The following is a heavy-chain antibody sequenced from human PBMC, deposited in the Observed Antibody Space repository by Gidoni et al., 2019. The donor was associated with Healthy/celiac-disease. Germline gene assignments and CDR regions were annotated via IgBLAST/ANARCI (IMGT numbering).Heavy chain of an antibody. D-gene: IGHD4-17*01. J-gene: IGHJ2*01. Sequence: EVQLVESGGGLVQPGRSLRLSCAASGFTFADYAMHWVRQAPGKGLEWVSGISWNSGSIGYADSVKGRFTISRDNAKNPLYLQMNSLRAEDTALYYCAKVGGDYGDLDHWYFDLWGRGTLVTVSS. CDR1: GFTFADYA. V-gene: IGHV3-9*01. CDR3: AKVGGDYGDLDHWYFDL. CDR2: ISWNSGSI.